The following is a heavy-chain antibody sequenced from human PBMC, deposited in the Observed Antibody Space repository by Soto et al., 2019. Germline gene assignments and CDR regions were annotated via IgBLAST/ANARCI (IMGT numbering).Heavy chain of an antibody. CDR1: GFTFGDYA. Sequence: EVQLVDSGGGLVQPGRSLRLSCTASGFTFGDYAMIWVRQAPGKGLEWVDYITSKNYGGTTEYAASVKGRFAISRDDSKSIVYLQMNSLKTEDTATYYCTRLPPARRGYCSGGSCYPFDYWGQGTLVTVSS. V-gene: IGHV3-49*04. CDR3: TRLPPARRGYCSGGSCYPFDY. D-gene: IGHD2-15*01. J-gene: IGHJ4*02. CDR2: ITSKNYGGTT.